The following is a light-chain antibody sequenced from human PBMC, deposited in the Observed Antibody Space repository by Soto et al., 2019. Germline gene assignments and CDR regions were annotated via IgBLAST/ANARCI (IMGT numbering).Light chain of an antibody. Sequence: QSVLTQPASVSGSPGQSITVSCTGTASDIGSYDYVSWYQHHPGKAPKLLIYEVTNRPSGVSNRFSGSKSDYTASLTISGLQAEDEVHYYCASYTGSTTRWVFGGGTKLTVL. CDR2: EVT. J-gene: IGLJ3*02. V-gene: IGLV2-14*01. CDR1: ASDIGSYDY. CDR3: ASYTGSTTRWV.